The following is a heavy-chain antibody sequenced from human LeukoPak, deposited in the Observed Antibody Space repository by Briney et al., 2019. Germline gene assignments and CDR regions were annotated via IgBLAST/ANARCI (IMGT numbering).Heavy chain of an antibody. CDR2: IYNSGNT. V-gene: IGHV3-53*01. Sequence: GGSLRLSCAASGFTVSSNYMSWVRQAPGKGLEWVSLIYNSGNTYYADSVKGRFTISRDNSKITLYLQMNSLRAEDTAVYYCAGPRFGELLYDYWGQGTLVTVSS. CDR3: AGPRFGELLYDY. CDR1: GFTVSSNY. J-gene: IGHJ4*02. D-gene: IGHD3-10*01.